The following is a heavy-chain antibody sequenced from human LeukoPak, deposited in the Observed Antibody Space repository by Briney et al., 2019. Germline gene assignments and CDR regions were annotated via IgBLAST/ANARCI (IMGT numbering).Heavy chain of an antibody. V-gene: IGHV4-59*01. Sequence: SETLSLTCTVSGGSISSYYWSWIRQPPGKGLEWIGYIYYSGSTNYNPSLKSRVTISVDTSKNQFSLKLSSVTAADTAVYYCARVEHNYGMDVWGQGTTVTVSS. CDR1: GGSISSYY. CDR2: IYYSGST. CDR3: ARVEHNYGMDV. J-gene: IGHJ6*02.